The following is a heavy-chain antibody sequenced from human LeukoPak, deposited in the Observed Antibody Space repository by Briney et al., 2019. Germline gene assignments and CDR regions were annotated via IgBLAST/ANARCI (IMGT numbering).Heavy chain of an antibody. J-gene: IGHJ4*02. CDR3: AEGSSSSGFDY. CDR2: ISYDGSNK. CDR1: GFTFSSYG. D-gene: IGHD6-6*01. V-gene: IGHV3-30*03. Sequence: GGSLRLSCAASGFTFSSYGMRWVRQAPGKGLEWVAVISYDGSNKYYADSVKGRFTISRDNSKNTLYLQMNSLRAEDTAVYYCAEGSSSSGFDYWGQGTLVTVSS.